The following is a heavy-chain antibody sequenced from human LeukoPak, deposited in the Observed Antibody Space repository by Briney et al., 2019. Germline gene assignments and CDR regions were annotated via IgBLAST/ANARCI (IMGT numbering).Heavy chain of an antibody. Sequence: PGGSLRLSCAASGFTFSNYAMTWVRQAPGKGLEWVSGISGSGSSTYYADSVKGRFTLSRDYPKNTLYLQVNSLRAEDTAVYFCAKYSGSYYYPPNWDSWGQGTLATVSS. J-gene: IGHJ4*02. D-gene: IGHD1-26*01. CDR2: ISGSGSST. V-gene: IGHV3-23*01. CDR1: GFTFSNYA. CDR3: AKYSGSYYYPPNWDS.